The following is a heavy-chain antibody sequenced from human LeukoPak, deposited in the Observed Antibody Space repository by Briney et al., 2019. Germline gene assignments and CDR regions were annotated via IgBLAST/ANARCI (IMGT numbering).Heavy chain of an antibody. D-gene: IGHD3-10*01. J-gene: IGHJ3*02. V-gene: IGHV1-58*02. CDR2: IVVGSGNT. Sequence: SVKVSCKASGFTFTSSAMQWVRQARGQRLEWIGWIVVGSGNTNYAQKFQEGVTITRDMSTSTAYMELSSLRSEDTAVYYCAADLQLLWFGELFDAFDIWGQGTMVTVSS. CDR1: GFTFTSSA. CDR3: AADLQLLWFGELFDAFDI.